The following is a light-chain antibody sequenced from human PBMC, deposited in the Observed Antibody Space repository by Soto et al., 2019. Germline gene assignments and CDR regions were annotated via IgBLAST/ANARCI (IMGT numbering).Light chain of an antibody. CDR3: QHYNSYSEA. J-gene: IGKJ1*01. CDR2: KAS. CDR1: QTISSW. Sequence: DIQMTQSPSTLXGXVXXXVXXXCWASQTISSWLAWYQQKPGKAPKLLIYKASTLKSGVPSRFSGSGSGTEFTLTISSLQPDDFATYYCQHYNSYSEAFGQGTKVDIK. V-gene: IGKV1-5*03.